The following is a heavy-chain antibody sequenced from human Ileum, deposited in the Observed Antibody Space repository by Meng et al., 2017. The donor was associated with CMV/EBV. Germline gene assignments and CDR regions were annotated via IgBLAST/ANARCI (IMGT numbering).Heavy chain of an antibody. CDR3: ARGQTVRGFEY. CDR2: IYTGGPT. Sequence: QAALRESGPERVKPSETLSLTCTVSSASISPYYWDWIRQPAGKGLEWIGRIYTGGPTDYNPSLKSRVTMSVDTSKNQFFLNLSSVTAADTAVYYCARGQTVRGFEYWGLGILVTVSS. J-gene: IGHJ4*02. V-gene: IGHV4-4*07. D-gene: IGHD3-10*01. CDR1: SASISPYY.